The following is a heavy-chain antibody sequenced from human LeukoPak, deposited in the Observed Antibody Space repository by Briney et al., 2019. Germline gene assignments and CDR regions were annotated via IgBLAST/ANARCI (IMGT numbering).Heavy chain of an antibody. CDR1: DGSINSGAYY. J-gene: IGHJ4*02. CDR3: ARDYSGWLYLDY. D-gene: IGHD6-19*01. V-gene: IGHV4-31*03. CDR2: IYYSGST. Sequence: PSETLSLTCTVSDGSINSGAYYWSWIRQLPGKGLEWIGYIYYSGSTYYTPSLKSRVTISVDTSKSQFSLKLTSVTAADTAVYYCARDYSGWLYLDYWGQGTLVTVSS.